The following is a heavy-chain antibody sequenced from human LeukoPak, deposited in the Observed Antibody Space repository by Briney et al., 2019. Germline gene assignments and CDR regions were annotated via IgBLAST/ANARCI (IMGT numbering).Heavy chain of an antibody. V-gene: IGHV4-39*07. Sequence: SETLSLTCTVSGGSISSSSYYWGWIRQPPGKGLEWIGSIYYSGSTYYNPSLKSRVTISVDTSKNQFSLKLSSVTAADTAVYYCAREEDSSSSAGIDYRGQGTLVTVSS. CDR3: AREEDSSSSAGIDY. CDR1: GGSISSSSYY. CDR2: IYYSGST. J-gene: IGHJ4*02. D-gene: IGHD6-6*01.